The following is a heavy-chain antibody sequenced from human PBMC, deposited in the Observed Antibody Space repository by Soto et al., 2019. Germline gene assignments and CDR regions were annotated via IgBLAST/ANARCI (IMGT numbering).Heavy chain of an antibody. V-gene: IGHV3-33*01. Sequence: QVQLVESGGGVVQPGRSLRLSCAASGFTFSSYGMHWVRQAPGKGLEWVAGIWYDGSNKYYADSVKGRFTISRDNSKNTLYLQMNSLRAEDTAVYYCARAAYGSGSDWGYFDYWGQGTLVTVSS. J-gene: IGHJ4*02. CDR2: IWYDGSNK. CDR1: GFTFSSYG. CDR3: ARAAYGSGSDWGYFDY. D-gene: IGHD3-10*01.